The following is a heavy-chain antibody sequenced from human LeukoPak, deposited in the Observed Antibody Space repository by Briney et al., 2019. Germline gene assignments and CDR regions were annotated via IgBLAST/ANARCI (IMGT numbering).Heavy chain of an antibody. Sequence: SETLSLTCTVSGGSISNYYWSWIRQPPGKRLEWIGSIYYSGSTYYNPSLKSRVTISVDTSKNQFSLKLSSVTAADTAVYYCARHATVGGYYFDYWGQGTLVTVSS. CDR1: GGSISNYY. J-gene: IGHJ4*02. V-gene: IGHV4-39*01. CDR3: ARHATVGGYYFDY. CDR2: IYYSGST. D-gene: IGHD1-26*01.